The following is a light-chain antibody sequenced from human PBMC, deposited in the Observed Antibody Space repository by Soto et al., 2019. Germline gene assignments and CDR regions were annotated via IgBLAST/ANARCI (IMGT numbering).Light chain of an antibody. CDR1: SSDVGYSNY. J-gene: IGLJ2*01. CDR2: EVS. Sequence: QSALTQPASVSGSPGQSITISCTGTSSDVGYSNYVSWYQHHPGSAPKRMIYEVSNRPSGVSNRFSGSKSGNTASLTISGLQAEDESYYFCTSYASVDTVVFGGGTQLTVL. CDR3: TSYASVDTVV. V-gene: IGLV2-14*01.